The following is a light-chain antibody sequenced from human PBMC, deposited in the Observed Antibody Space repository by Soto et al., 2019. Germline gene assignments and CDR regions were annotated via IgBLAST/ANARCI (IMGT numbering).Light chain of an antibody. CDR3: QHYNSYSEA. J-gene: IGKJ1*01. CDR2: KAS. V-gene: IGKV1-5*03. Sequence: IRVTQSPSTLPASVGDRVTITCRASKSISSWLAWYQQKPGTAPKLLIYKASTLKSGVPSRFSGSGSGTEFTLTISSLQPDVFATYYCQHYNSYSEAFGQGTKVDIK. CDR1: KSISSW.